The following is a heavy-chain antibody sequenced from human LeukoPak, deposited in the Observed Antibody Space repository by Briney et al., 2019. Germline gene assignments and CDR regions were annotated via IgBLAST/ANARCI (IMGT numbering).Heavy chain of an antibody. D-gene: IGHD6-6*01. CDR2: IYYSGST. Sequence: SETLSLTCTVSGGSISSYYWSWIRQPPGKGLEWTGYIYYSGSTNYNPSLKSRVTISVDTSKNQFSLKLSSVTAADTAVYYCARVASGYSSSSSAFDIWGQGSMVTVSS. CDR3: ARVASGYSSSSSAFDI. CDR1: GGSISSYY. V-gene: IGHV4-59*01. J-gene: IGHJ3*02.